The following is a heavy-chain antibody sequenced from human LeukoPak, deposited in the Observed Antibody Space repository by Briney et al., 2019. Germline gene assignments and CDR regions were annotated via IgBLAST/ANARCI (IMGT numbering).Heavy chain of an antibody. CDR3: ARGTGGYYANFDY. CDR2: IYHSGST. V-gene: IGHV4-38-2*01. Sequence: SETLSLTCAVSAYSMSSGYYWGWIRQPPGKGLEWIGSIYHSGSTYYNPSLKSRVTISVDTSKNQFSLRLSSVTAADTAVYHCARGTGGYYANFDYWGQGTLVTVSS. J-gene: IGHJ4*02. D-gene: IGHD3-10*01. CDR1: AYSMSSGYY.